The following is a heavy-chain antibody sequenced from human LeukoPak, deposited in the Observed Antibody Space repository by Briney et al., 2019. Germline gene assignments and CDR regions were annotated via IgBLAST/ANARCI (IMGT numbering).Heavy chain of an antibody. J-gene: IGHJ4*02. CDR3: APGETAYYFDY. V-gene: IGHV1-2*02. Sequence: ASVKVSCKASGYTFNGYYMHGVRQAPGQGLEWMGWINPNSRGTNYAQKFQGRVTMTRDTSISTAYMELSRLRSDDTAMYYCAPGETAYYFDYWGQGTLVTVSS. CDR2: INPNSRGT. D-gene: IGHD1-14*01. CDR1: GYTFNGYY.